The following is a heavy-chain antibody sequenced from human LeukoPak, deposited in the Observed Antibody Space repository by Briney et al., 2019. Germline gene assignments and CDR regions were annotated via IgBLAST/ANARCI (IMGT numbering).Heavy chain of an antibody. CDR2: ISGYNGNT. V-gene: IGHV1-18*01. D-gene: IGHD6-19*01. J-gene: IGHJ6*03. CDR3: AREGTQIWYTSRFYYYYVDV. CDR1: GYTFDAYG. Sequence: ASVKVSCKASGYTFDAYGITWVRQTPGQGLEWMSCISGYNGNTNYAQNLRGRVTMSTDTSTSTAYMEMWSLTSDDTGVYYCAREGTQIWYTSRFYYYYVDVWGKGTTVTVSS.